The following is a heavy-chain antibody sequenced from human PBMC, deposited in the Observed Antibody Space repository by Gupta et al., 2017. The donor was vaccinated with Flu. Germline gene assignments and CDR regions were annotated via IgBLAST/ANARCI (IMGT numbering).Heavy chain of an antibody. J-gene: IGHJ4*02. Sequence: EVPLLESGGGLVQPGGSLKLSCAASRFTFSNYAMSWVRQAPGKGLEWVSAICGSGGSTYYAESVMGRVTISRDNSKNTLSLQMNSLRAEETAIYYCAKDPQVIARDGLPHGIDYGGQGTLVTVSS. CDR1: RFTFSNYA. V-gene: IGHV3-23*01. CDR3: AKDPQVIARDGLPHGIDY. CDR2: ICGSGGST. D-gene: IGHD6-13*01.